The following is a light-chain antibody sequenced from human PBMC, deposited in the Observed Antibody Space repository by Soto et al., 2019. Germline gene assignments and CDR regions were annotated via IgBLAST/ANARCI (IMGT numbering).Light chain of an antibody. V-gene: IGKV3-20*01. J-gene: IGKJ1*01. CDR1: QSVNSNY. CDR3: QQYDSTPST. CDR2: CAS. Sequence: EIVLTQSPGTLSLSPGDRATLSCRASQSVNSNYLAWYQRKPGQAPRLLIYCASNRATDILARVSASRSGTAFTLTITRLEAEDFAVYYCQQYDSTPSTFGQGTKVEVK.